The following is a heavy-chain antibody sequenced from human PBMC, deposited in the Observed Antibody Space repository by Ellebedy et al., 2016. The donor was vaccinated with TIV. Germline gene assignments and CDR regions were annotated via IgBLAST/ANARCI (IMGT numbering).Heavy chain of an antibody. CDR3: VKGAYPVPTVMAV. V-gene: IGHV3-30*02. CDR1: GFSSSG. CDR2: IRSDGSTK. Sequence: PGGSLRLSCATSGFSSSGMHWVRQAPGRGLEWVAFIRSDGSTKYYADSVKGRFTISRDSPKNTLDLQMTSLRPEDTALYYCVKGAYPVPTVMAVWGQGTTVIVSS. J-gene: IGHJ6*02. D-gene: IGHD3-16*01.